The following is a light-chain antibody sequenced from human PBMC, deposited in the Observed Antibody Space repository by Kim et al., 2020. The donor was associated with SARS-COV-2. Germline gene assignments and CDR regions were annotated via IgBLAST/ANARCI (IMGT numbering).Light chain of an antibody. CDR3: AAWDDSLSGWV. CDR1: SSNIGSNY. Sequence: GQRATIPCSGSSSNIGSNYVYWYQQLPGTAPKLLIYRNNQRPSGVPDRFSGSKSGTSASLAISGLRSEDEADYYCAAWDDSLSGWVFGGGTQLTVL. J-gene: IGLJ3*02. CDR2: RNN. V-gene: IGLV1-47*01.